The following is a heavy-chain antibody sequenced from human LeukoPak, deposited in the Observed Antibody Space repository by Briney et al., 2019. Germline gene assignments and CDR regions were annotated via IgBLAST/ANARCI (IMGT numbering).Heavy chain of an antibody. D-gene: IGHD3-22*01. CDR2: ISHSGAT. J-gene: IGHJ4*02. CDR1: GGSFSDYY. V-gene: IGHV4-34*01. Sequence: SETLSLTCAVYGGSFSDYYWSWIRQPPGKGLEWLGEISHSGATNYNPSLKSRITMSMDTSKNQFSLKLNSVTAADTAVYYCARGLQSNGYPFDYWGQGSLVTVSS. CDR3: ARGLQSNGYPFDY.